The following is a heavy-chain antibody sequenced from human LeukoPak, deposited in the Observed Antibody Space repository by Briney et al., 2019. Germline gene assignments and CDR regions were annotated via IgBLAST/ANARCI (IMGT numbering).Heavy chain of an antibody. V-gene: IGHV1-2*06. J-gene: IGHJ4*02. CDR2: INPNSGAT. D-gene: IGHD3-10*01. CDR1: GYTFTGKS. CDR3: ARELPFDY. Sequence: GASVKVSCKASGYTFTGKSVHWVRQAPGQGLELMGRINPNSGATDYGQKFQGRVTMTRDTSISTVYMELNRLRSDDTAVYYCARELPFDYWGQGTLVTVSS.